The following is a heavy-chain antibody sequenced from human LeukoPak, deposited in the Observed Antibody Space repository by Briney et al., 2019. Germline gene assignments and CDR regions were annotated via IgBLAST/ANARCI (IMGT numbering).Heavy chain of an antibody. V-gene: IGHV4-4*07. CDR3: ARIKTAEYYYYYMDV. J-gene: IGHJ6*03. CDR2: IYTSGST. D-gene: IGHD2-2*01. Sequence: NPSETLSLTCTVSGGSISSYYWSWIRQPPGKGLEWIGRIYTSGSTNYNPSLKSRVTMSVDTSKNQFSLKLSSVTAADTAVYYCARIKTAEYYYYYMDVWGKGTTVTVSS. CDR1: GGSISSYY.